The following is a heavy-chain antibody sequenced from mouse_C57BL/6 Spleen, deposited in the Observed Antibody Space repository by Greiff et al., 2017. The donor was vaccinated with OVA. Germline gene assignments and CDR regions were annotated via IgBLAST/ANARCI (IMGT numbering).Heavy chain of an antibody. CDR3: ARGTSTVVATGDY. CDR2: IHPNSGST. Sequence: VQLQQPGAELVKPGASVKLSCKASGYTFTSYWMHWVKQRPGQGLEWIGMIHPNSGSTNYNEKFKSKATLTVDKSSSTAYMQLSSLTAEDSAVYYCARGTSTVVATGDYWGQGTTRTVSS. D-gene: IGHD1-1*01. V-gene: IGHV1-64*01. J-gene: IGHJ2*01. CDR1: GYTFTSYW.